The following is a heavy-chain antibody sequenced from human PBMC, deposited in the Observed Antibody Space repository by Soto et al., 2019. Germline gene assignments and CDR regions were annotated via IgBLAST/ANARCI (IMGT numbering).Heavy chain of an antibody. CDR3: ARDQEVAAAVIWFDP. J-gene: IGHJ5*02. Sequence: ASVKVSCKASGYTFTSYGISWVRQAPGQGLEWMGWISAYNGNTNYAQKLQGRVTMTTDTSTSTAYMELRSLRSDDTAVYYCARDQEVAAAVIWFDPWGQGTLVTVSS. CDR2: ISAYNGNT. D-gene: IGHD6-13*01. CDR1: GYTFTSYG. V-gene: IGHV1-18*01.